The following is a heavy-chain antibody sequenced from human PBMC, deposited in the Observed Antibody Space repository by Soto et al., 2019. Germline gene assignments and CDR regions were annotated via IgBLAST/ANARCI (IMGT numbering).Heavy chain of an antibody. V-gene: IGHV1-69*02. CDR2: IIPILGIA. D-gene: IGHD6-6*01. CDR3: VTSRSSPPSLDY. J-gene: IGHJ4*02. Sequence: QVQLVQSGAEVKKPGSSVKVSCKASGGTFSSYTISWVRQAPGQGLEWMGRIIPILGIANYAQKFQGRVTITADKSTSTAYMELSSLRSEDTAVYYCVTSRSSPPSLDYWGQGTLVTVSS. CDR1: GGTFSSYT.